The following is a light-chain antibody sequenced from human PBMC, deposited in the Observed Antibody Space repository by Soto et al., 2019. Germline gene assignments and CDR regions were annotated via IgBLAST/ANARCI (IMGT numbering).Light chain of an antibody. Sequence: QSALTQPASVSGSPGQSITISCAGTSSDVGGYNYVSWYQQHPGKAPKLMIYDVSNRPSGVSNRFSGSTSGNTASLTISGLQAEHEADYYCSSYTSSSTLVVFGGGTQLTVL. J-gene: IGLJ2*01. CDR3: SSYTSSSTLVV. CDR1: SSDVGGYNY. V-gene: IGLV2-14*01. CDR2: DVS.